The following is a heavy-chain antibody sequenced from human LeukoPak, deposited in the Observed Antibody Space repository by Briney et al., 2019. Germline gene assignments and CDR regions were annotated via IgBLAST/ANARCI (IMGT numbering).Heavy chain of an antibody. J-gene: IGHJ4*02. CDR1: GFTFSSYG. D-gene: IGHD3-9*01. CDR2: IWYDGSNK. Sequence: PGGSLRLSCAASGFTFSSYGMHWDRQAPGKGLEWVAVIWYDGSNKYYADSVKGRFTISRDNSKNTLYLQMNSLRAEDTAVYYCARLHKLRYFDWLLSDYWGQGTLVTVSS. V-gene: IGHV3-33*01. CDR3: ARLHKLRYFDWLLSDY.